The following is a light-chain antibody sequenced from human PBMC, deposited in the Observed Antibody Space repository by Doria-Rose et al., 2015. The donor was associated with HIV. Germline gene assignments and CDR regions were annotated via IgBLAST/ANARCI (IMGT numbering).Light chain of an antibody. CDR3: QSYDSRLSVYV. CDR1: SSNIGAGFD. Sequence: QPGLTQPPSVSGAPGQRVAISCTGSSSNIGAGFDVNWYQQFPGTAPTLLIHGNTNRPSGVPDRFSGSKSGTSASQAISGLRAEDEADYYCQSYDSRLSVYVFGTGTKVTVL. V-gene: IGLV1-40*01. CDR2: GNT. J-gene: IGLJ1*01.